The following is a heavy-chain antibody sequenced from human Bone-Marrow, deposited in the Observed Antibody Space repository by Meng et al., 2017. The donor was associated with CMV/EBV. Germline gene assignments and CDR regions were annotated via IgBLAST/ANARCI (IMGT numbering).Heavy chain of an antibody. D-gene: IGHD2-8*01. J-gene: IGHJ3*02. V-gene: IGHV3-23*01. CDR3: ALLGGIVPVITEIDGLDI. CDR2: ISGSGGST. CDR1: GFTFSSYA. Sequence: GSLKISCAASGFTFSSYAMSWVRQAPGKGLEWVSVISGSGGSTYYADSVKGRFTISRDDSKNTLYLQMNSLRAEDTAVYYCALLGGIVPVITEIDGLDIWGQGTMVTVSS.